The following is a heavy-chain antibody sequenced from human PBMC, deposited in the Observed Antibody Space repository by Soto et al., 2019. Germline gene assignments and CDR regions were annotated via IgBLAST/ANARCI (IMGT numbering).Heavy chain of an antibody. V-gene: IGHV2-70*11. Sequence: SGPTLVNPTQTLTLTCTFSGFSLSTSGMCVSWIRQPPGKALEWLARIDWDDDKYYSTSLKTRLTISKDTSKNQVVLTMTNMDPVDTATYYCARIRRDGYNWYVMDVWGQGTTVTVSS. CDR1: GFSLSTSGMC. J-gene: IGHJ6*02. CDR2: IDWDDDK. CDR3: ARIRRDGYNWYVMDV. D-gene: IGHD5-12*01.